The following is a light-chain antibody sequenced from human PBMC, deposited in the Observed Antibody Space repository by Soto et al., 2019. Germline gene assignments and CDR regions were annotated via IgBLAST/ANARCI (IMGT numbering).Light chain of an antibody. CDR2: STN. J-gene: IGLJ3*02. V-gene: IGLV1-44*01. Sequence: QSVLTQPPSTSGTPGQRVTISCSGSRSNIGRSTVNWYQQHPGTAPKVLVYSTNQRPSGVPDRFSGSKSVTSASLAISGLQAEDEADYYWAAWDDTLSVWVFGGGTKLTVL. CDR1: RSNIGRST. CDR3: AAWDDTLSVWV.